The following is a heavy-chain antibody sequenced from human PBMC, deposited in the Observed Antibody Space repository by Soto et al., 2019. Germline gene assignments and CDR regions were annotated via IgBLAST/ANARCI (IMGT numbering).Heavy chain of an antibody. J-gene: IGHJ6*02. CDR1: VYTFTCPY. CDR2: INPNSGGT. V-gene: IGHV1-2*02. D-gene: IGHD3-22*01. CDR3: ARDFRTDSHGVDV. Sequence: XSVKVSCKASVYTFTCPYTHWVRQAPGQGLEWMGWINPNSGGTNFAQKFQGRVTMTRDTSISTVYMELNSLRSDDTAVYYCARDFRTDSHGVDVWGQGTAVTVSS.